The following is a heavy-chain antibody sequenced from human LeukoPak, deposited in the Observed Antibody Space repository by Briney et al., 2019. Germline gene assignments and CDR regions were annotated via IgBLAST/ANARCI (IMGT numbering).Heavy chain of an antibody. J-gene: IGHJ4*02. CDR3: ARPARGWDFDY. Sequence: PGGSLRLSCAASGFTFSSYWMSWVRQAPGKGLEWVANIKEDESEKYYVDSVKGRFTISRDNAKNSLYLQMNSLRADDTAMYYCARPARGWDFDYWGQGTLVTVSS. CDR2: IKEDESEK. CDR1: GFTFSSYW. V-gene: IGHV3-7*01. D-gene: IGHD3-16*01.